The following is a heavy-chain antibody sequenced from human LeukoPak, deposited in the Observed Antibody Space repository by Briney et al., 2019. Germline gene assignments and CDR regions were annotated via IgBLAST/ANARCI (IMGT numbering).Heavy chain of an antibody. CDR2: ISGSGGST. CDR3: AKNRRATVTFDAFDI. D-gene: IGHD4-17*01. CDR1: GFTFSSHA. Sequence: PGGTLRLSCAASGFTFSSHAMSWVRQAPGKRLEWVSAISGSGGSTYYADSVKGRLTISRGTSKNTMYLQMNSLRAEDTAVYYCAKNRRATVTFDAFDIWGQGTMVTVSS. J-gene: IGHJ3*02. V-gene: IGHV3-23*01.